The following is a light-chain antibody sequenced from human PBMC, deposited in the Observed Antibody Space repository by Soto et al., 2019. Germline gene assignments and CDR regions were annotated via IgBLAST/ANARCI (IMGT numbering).Light chain of an antibody. CDR1: QSVSSN. V-gene: IGKV3-15*01. Sequence: EIVMTQSPATLSVSPGERATLSCRASQSVSSNLAWYQQKPGQGPRLLIYGASTRATGIPARFSGSGSGTEFTLAISSLQSEDFAVYYCQQYNNWPQTFGQGTKAEIK. CDR3: QQYNNWPQT. J-gene: IGKJ1*01. CDR2: GAS.